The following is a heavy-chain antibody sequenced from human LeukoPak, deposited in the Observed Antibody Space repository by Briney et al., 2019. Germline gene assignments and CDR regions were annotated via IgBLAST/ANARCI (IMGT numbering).Heavy chain of an antibody. V-gene: IGHV3-30*18. CDR1: GFTFSSYG. Sequence: GGSLRLSCAASGFTFSSYGMHWVRQAPGKGLEWVAVISYDGSNKYYADSVKGRFTISRDNSKNTLYLQMNSLRAEGTAVYYCPKDRATGTQFYFYGMDVWGQGTTVTVSS. D-gene: IGHD3-10*01. CDR3: PKDRATGTQFYFYGMDV. J-gene: IGHJ6*02. CDR2: ISYDGSNK.